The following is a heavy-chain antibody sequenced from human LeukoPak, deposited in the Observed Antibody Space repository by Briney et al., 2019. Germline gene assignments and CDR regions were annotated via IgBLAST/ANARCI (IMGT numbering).Heavy chain of an antibody. CDR2: IYGGGDT. V-gene: IGHV3-66*02. CDR3: ASFDSEKPVSGSSQFDY. D-gene: IGHD3-10*01. Sequence: PGGSLRLSCAASGFTFSSYWMSWVRQAPGKGLEWVSVIYGGGDTYHADSVKGRFTISRDLSKNTLYLEMNSLRPEDTAVYYCASFDSEKPVSGSSQFDYWGQGTLVTVSS. CDR1: GFTFSSYW. J-gene: IGHJ4*02.